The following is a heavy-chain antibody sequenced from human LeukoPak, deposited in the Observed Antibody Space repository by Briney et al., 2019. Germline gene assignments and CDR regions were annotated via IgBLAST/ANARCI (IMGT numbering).Heavy chain of an antibody. CDR3: AKDPTHFRVWDDYDTNILSH. CDR2: ISYDGSSK. V-gene: IGHV3-30*04. Sequence: GGSLRLSCAASGFTFSTYAMHWVRQAPGKGLEWVAVISYDGSSKYYAESVKGRFTISRDNSKNTLYLQMNSLRADDTAVYYCAKDPTHFRVWDDYDTNILSHWGQGTLVTVSS. J-gene: IGHJ4*02. D-gene: IGHD4/OR15-4a*01. CDR1: GFTFSTYA.